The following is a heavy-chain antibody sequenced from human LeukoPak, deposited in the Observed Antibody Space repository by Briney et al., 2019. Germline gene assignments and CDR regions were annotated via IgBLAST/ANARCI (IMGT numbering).Heavy chain of an antibody. CDR1: GFTFSSYW. CDR2: INSDGSST. D-gene: IGHD3-22*01. J-gene: IGHJ5*02. CDR3: TRITYYYDSSGYYHPS. V-gene: IGHV3-74*01. Sequence: PGGSLRLSCAASGFTFSSYWMHWVRQAPGKGLVWVSRINSDGSSTSYADSVKGRLTISRDNAKNTLYLQMNSLRAEDTAVYYCTRITYYYDSSGYYHPSWGQGTLVTVSS.